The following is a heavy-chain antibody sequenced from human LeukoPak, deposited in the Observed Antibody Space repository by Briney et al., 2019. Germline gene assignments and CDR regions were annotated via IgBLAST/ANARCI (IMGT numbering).Heavy chain of an antibody. J-gene: IGHJ6*03. Sequence: SVKVSCKASGGTFRSYAISWVRQAPGQGLEWMGGIIPIFGTANYAQKFQGRVTITTDESTSTAYMELSSLRSEDTAVYYCARGWSGYYRNYYYYMDVWGKGTTVTVSS. CDR1: GGTFRSYA. V-gene: IGHV1-69*05. CDR3: ARGWSGYYRNYYYYMDV. CDR2: IIPIFGTA. D-gene: IGHD3-3*01.